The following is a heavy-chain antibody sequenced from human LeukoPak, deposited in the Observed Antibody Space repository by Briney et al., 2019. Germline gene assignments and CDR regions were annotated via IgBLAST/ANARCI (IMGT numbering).Heavy chain of an antibody. J-gene: IGHJ4*02. CDR1: GGSISSYY. D-gene: IGHD3-10*01. Sequence: SETLSLTCTVSGGSISSYYWSWIRQPPGKGLEWIGYIYYSGSTNYNPSLKSRVTISLDTSKNQFTLKLSSVTAAETAVYYCARDLVRGAYDYWGQGTLVTVSS. CDR2: IYYSGST. CDR3: ARDLVRGAYDY. V-gene: IGHV4-59*01.